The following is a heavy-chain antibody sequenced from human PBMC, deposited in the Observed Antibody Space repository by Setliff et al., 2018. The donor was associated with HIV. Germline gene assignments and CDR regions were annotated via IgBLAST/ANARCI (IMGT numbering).Heavy chain of an antibody. Sequence: PGESLKISCKGSGYSFATYWIGWVRQMPGKGLECMGIIYPGASDTRYSPSFQGQVTISADKSISTAYLQWSSLKASDTAMYYCTRHGMVNDRTDYWGQGTLVTVSS. CDR1: GYSFATYW. CDR2: IYPGASDT. V-gene: IGHV5-51*01. CDR3: TRHGMVNDRTDY. J-gene: IGHJ4*02. D-gene: IGHD3-22*01.